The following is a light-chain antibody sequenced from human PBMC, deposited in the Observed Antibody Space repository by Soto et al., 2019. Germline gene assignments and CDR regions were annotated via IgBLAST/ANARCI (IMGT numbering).Light chain of an antibody. CDR2: ENY. J-gene: IGLJ2*01. V-gene: IGLV1-51*02. Sequence: VLTQPPSVSAAPGQKVTISCSGSASNIGNNYVSWYQQLPGTAPKLLIYENYERPSGIPDRFSGSKSGTSATLGITGLQTGDEADYYCGAWDNSLTGGVFGGGTKLTVL. CDR3: GAWDNSLTGGV. CDR1: ASNIGNNY.